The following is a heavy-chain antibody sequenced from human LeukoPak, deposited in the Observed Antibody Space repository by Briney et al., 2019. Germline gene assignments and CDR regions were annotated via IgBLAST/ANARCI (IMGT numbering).Heavy chain of an antibody. CDR2: ISGSGGST. Sequence: PGGSLRLSCAASGFTFSSYAMSWVRQAPGKGLEWVSAISGSGGSTYYADSAKGRFTISRDNSKNTLYLQMNSLRAEDTAVYYCAKDLLMVRGVINYYYYGMDVWGQGTTVTVSS. CDR3: AKDLLMVRGVINYYYYGMDV. V-gene: IGHV3-23*01. D-gene: IGHD3-10*01. J-gene: IGHJ6*02. CDR1: GFTFSSYA.